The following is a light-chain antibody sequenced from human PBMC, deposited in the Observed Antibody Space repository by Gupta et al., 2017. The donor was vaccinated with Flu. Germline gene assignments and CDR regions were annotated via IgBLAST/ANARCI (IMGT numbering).Light chain of an antibody. V-gene: IGLV3-25*02. CDR3: QSADSSGTYGV. CDR1: ALPKQY. CDR2: KDS. Sequence: YELTQPPSVSVSPGQTARITCSGDALPKQYAYWYQQKPGQAPVLVIYKDSERPSGIPERFSGSSSGTTVTLTISGVQAEDEADYYCQSADSSGTYGVFGGGTKLTVL. J-gene: IGLJ3*02.